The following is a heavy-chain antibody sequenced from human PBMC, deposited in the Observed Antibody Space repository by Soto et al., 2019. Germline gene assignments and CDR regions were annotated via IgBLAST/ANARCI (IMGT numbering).Heavy chain of an antibody. J-gene: IGHJ6*02. CDR2: ISYDTDTI. Sequence: GSLKLSCSCSGXTFGTYSINWVGQAAGKGVEWIEYISYDTDTIQYEDSVNGRFTLCRDTAKNSMYLKMNSLTDEDTAVYYCARLYYDYVWGQGTTGTVSS. V-gene: IGHV3-48*02. CDR3: ARLYYDYV. CDR1: GXTFGTYS. D-gene: IGHD3-3*01.